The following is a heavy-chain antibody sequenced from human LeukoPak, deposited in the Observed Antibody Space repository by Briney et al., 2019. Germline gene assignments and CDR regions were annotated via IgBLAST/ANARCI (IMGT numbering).Heavy chain of an antibody. CDR3: AVGVGYGATYYFDY. D-gene: IGHD4-17*01. V-gene: IGHV3-23*01. CDR1: GFTFSSYA. J-gene: IGHJ4*02. Sequence: PGESLRLSCAASGFTFSSYAMSWVRQAPGKGLEWVSAISGSGGSTYYADSVKGRFTISRDNSKNTLYLQMNSLRAEDTAVYYCAVGVGYGATYYFDYWGQGTLVTVSS. CDR2: ISGSGGST.